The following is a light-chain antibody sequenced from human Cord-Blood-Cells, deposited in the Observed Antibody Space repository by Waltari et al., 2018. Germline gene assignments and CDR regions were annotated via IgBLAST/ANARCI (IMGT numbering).Light chain of an antibody. CDR2: DVS. V-gene: IGLV2-14*01. Sequence: QSALTQPAYVSGSPGQSITISCTGTSRDVGGYNYVSWYQQHPGKAPKLMIYDVSNRPSGVSNRFSGSKSGNTASLTISVLQAEDEADYYCSSYTSSSTYVFGTGTKVTVL. J-gene: IGLJ1*01. CDR1: SRDVGGYNY. CDR3: SSYTSSSTYV.